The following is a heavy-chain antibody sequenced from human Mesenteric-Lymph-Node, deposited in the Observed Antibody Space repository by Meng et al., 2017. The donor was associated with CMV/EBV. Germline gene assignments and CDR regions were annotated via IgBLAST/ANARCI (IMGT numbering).Heavy chain of an antibody. J-gene: IGHJ4*02. D-gene: IGHD3-10*01. CDR2: IRSKPYGGTT. CDR3: TRGSPISPRGDY. CDR1: GFTFSSYG. V-gene: IGHV3-49*04. Sequence: GESLKISCAASGFTFSSYGMHWVRQAPGKGLEWVGFIRSKPYGGTTEYAASVKGRFTISRDDSKSVTYLQMNSLKTEDTAVYYCTRGSPISPRGDYWGQGTLVTVSS.